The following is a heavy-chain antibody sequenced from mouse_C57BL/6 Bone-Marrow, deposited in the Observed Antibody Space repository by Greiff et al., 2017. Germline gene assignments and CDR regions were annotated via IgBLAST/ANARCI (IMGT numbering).Heavy chain of an antibody. CDR3: TPRYSNYHYYARDY. J-gene: IGHJ4*01. CDR2: IDPENGDT. CDR1: GFNIKDDY. Sequence: VQLQQSGAELVRPGASVKLSCTASGFNIKDDYMHWVKQRPEQGLEWIGWIDPENGDTEYASKFQGKATITADTSSNTAYLQLSSLTSEDTAVYYCTPRYSNYHYYARDYWGQGTSVTVSS. D-gene: IGHD2-5*01. V-gene: IGHV14-4*01.